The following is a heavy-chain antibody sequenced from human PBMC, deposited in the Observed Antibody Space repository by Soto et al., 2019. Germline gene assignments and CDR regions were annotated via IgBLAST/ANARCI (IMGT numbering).Heavy chain of an antibody. CDR3: ARGSLSGRAFDY. CDR1: GFTLSDRY. V-gene: IGHV3-72*01. D-gene: IGHD1-26*01. J-gene: IGHJ4*02. Sequence: GGSLRLSCAASGFTLSDRYVDWVRQAPGKGLEWVGRSRNKANGYTTEYAASVKGRFSVSRDESQNSVYLQMDSLKTEDTAVYYCARGSLSGRAFDYWGQGTLVTVSS. CDR2: SRNKANGYTT.